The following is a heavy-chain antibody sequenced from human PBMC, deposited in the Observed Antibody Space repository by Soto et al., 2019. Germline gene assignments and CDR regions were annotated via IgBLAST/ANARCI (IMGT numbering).Heavy chain of an antibody. CDR1: GYTFTRLY. V-gene: IGHV1-46*01. D-gene: IGHD2-15*01. J-gene: IGHJ5*02. CDR2: IHPNGSPT. CDR3: ARDHSYEDSYWWLDP. Sequence: QVQLVQSGAEMKKPGASVKVSCEASGYTFTRLYMHWVRQAPGQGLEWMGVIHPNGSPTVYAQNFQGRLVLTTDTTTSTVYMELSMLRSDDTAVYYCARDHSYEDSYWWLDPWGQGTLVTVSS.